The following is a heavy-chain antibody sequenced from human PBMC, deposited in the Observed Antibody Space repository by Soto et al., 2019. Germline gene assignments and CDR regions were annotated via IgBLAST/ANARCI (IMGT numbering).Heavy chain of an antibody. J-gene: IGHJ3*01. CDR2: ISIGSGSI. Sequence: EVQLVESGGGLVQPRGSRRVSCAASGFSFSNYAMNWVRQAPGKGLEWVSYISIGSGSIFYADSVKGRFTISRDDAKNSLYMQMNTLRDEDTAVYYCVRDDRWAFDFWAQGTMVTVSS. V-gene: IGHV3-48*02. D-gene: IGHD3-22*01. CDR3: VRDDRWAFDF. CDR1: GFSFSNYA.